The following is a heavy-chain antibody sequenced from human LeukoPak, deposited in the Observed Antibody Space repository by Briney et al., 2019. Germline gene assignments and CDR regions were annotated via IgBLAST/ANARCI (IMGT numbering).Heavy chain of an antibody. CDR3: AREPSGSGGYDY. D-gene: IGHD3-10*01. Sequence: GASVKVPCKASGYTFIDYYMHWVRQAPGQGLEWMAWISPNSGGTNYVQKFQGRVTVTRDTSISTDYMEISGLTSDDTALYYCAREPSGSGGYDYWGQGTLVTVSS. J-gene: IGHJ4*02. CDR1: GYTFIDYY. V-gene: IGHV1-2*02. CDR2: ISPNSGGT.